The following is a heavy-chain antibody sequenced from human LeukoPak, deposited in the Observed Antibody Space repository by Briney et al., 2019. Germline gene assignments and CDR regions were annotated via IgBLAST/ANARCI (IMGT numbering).Heavy chain of an antibody. Sequence: SETLSLTCTVSGGSISSYYWSWIRQPPGKGLEWIGYINYSGSTNYNPSLKSRVTISVDTSKNQFSLKLSSVTAADTAVYYCARGSFGDYPYWGQGTLVTVSS. CDR1: GGSISSYY. CDR3: ARGSFGDYPY. CDR2: INYSGST. V-gene: IGHV4-59*01. D-gene: IGHD4-17*01. J-gene: IGHJ4*02.